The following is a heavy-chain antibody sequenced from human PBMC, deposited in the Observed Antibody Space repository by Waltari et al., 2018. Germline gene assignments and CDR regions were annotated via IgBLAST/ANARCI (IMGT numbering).Heavy chain of an antibody. D-gene: IGHD6-13*01. V-gene: IGHV4-39*01. J-gene: IGHJ2*01. CDR3: ARHGVSAWWYFDL. Sequence: QLQLQESGPGLGKPSETLSLTCTVSGGSISSSTYYWGWIRQPPGKGLAWIGSIYYLGLTYYNPSLKSRVTISVDTSKNQFSLKLSSVTAVDTAVYYCARHGVSAWWYFDLWGRGTLVTVSS. CDR1: GGSISSSTYY. CDR2: IYYLGLT.